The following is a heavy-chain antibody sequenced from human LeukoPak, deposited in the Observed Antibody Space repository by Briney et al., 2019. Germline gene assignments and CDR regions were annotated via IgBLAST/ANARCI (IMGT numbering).Heavy chain of an antibody. CDR1: GFTFSSFG. CDR2: IWYDGSNK. D-gene: IGHD3-3*01. V-gene: IGHV3-33*01. J-gene: IGHJ4*02. Sequence: GGSLRLSCAASGFTFSSFGLHWVRQAPGKGLEWVAVIWYDGSNKYYADSVKGRFTISRDNSKNTLYLQMNSLRAEDTAVYYCARGGFTYDDFWSAYYTADYWGQGTLVTVSS. CDR3: ARGGFTYDDFWSAYYTADY.